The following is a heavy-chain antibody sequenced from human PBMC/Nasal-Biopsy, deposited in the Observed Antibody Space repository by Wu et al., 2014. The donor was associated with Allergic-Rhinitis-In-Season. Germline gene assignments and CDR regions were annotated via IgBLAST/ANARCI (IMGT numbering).Heavy chain of an antibody. CDR1: GFIFNNYA. Sequence: LRLSSAASGFIFNNYAMSWVRQAPGKGLEWVANIKHDGSQKNFLASVRGRFTISRDNAKNSLYLQMNSLRAEDTALYYCARPGTSSWYGNWYFDLWGRGTLVTVSS. CDR3: ARPGTSSWYGNWYFDL. V-gene: IGHV3-7*03. CDR2: IKHDGSQK. D-gene: IGHD6-13*01. J-gene: IGHJ2*01.